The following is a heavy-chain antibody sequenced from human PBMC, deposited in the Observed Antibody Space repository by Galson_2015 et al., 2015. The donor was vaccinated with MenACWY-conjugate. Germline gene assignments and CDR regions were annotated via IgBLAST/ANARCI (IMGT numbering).Heavy chain of an antibody. J-gene: IGHJ4*02. CDR2: ISSSSSTI. CDR3: ARDRRLSSRGSYGPTFDY. V-gene: IGHV3-48*02. Sequence: SLRLSCAASGFTFSSYSMNWVRQAPGKGLERVSYISSSSSTIYYADSVKGRFTISRDNAKNSLYLQMNSLRDEDTAVYYCARDRRLSSRGSYGPTFDYWGQGTLVTVSS. D-gene: IGHD1-26*01. CDR1: GFTFSSYS.